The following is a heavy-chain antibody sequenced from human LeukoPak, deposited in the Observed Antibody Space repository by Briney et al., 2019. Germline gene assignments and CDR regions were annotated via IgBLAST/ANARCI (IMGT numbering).Heavy chain of an antibody. CDR2: ITGGSNYM. D-gene: IGHD2-2*01. CDR1: GLPFSSYT. CDR3: ARSVVPAGAWFDP. Sequence: GGSLRLSCAASGLPFSSYTMNWVRQAPGRGLEWVSSITGGSNYMYYRDSVKGRFTSSRDNARNSLYLEMNSLRADDTAMYFCARSVVPAGAWFDPWGQGTLVILS. J-gene: IGHJ5*02. V-gene: IGHV3-21*01.